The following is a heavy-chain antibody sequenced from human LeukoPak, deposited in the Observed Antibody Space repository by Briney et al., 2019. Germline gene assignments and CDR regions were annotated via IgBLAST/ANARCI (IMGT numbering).Heavy chain of an antibody. Sequence: GGSLRLSCAASGFTFSSYAMSWVRQAPGKGPEWVSAISGSGGSIYYADSVKGRFTISRDNSKNTLYLQMNSLRAEDTAVYYCAKAGSEGYYDSSGYYSFDYWGQGTLVTVSS. J-gene: IGHJ4*02. D-gene: IGHD3-22*01. CDR1: GFTFSSYA. V-gene: IGHV3-23*01. CDR2: ISGSGGSI. CDR3: AKAGSEGYYDSSGYYSFDY.